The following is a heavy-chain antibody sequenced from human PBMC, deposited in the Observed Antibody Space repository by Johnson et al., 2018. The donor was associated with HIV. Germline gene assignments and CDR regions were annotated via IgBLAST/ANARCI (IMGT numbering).Heavy chain of an antibody. D-gene: IGHD3-22*01. CDR1: GFTFSSYA. CDR3: ATSYYYDSSGPSDAFDI. J-gene: IGHJ3*02. Sequence: QEKLVESGGGVVQPGRSLRLSCAASGFTFSSYAMHWVRQAPGKGLEWVAVISYYGSNKYYADSVKGRFTISRDNAKNSLYLQMNSLRAEDTALYYCATSYYYDSSGPSDAFDIWGQGTMVTVSS. CDR2: ISYYGSNK. V-gene: IGHV3-30-3*01.